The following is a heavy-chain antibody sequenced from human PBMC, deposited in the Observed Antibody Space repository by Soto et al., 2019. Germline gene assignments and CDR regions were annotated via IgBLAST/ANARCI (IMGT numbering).Heavy chain of an antibody. V-gene: IGHV1-46*01. CDR3: ARVGGSSWYNYYYGMDV. Sequence: ASVKVSCKASGYTFTSYYMHWVRQAPGQVLEWMGIINPSGGSTSYAQKFQGRVTMTRDTSTSTVYMELSSLRSEDTAVYYCARVGGSSWYNYYYGMDVWGQGTTVTVSS. CDR1: GYTFTSYY. J-gene: IGHJ6*02. D-gene: IGHD6-13*01. CDR2: INPSGGST.